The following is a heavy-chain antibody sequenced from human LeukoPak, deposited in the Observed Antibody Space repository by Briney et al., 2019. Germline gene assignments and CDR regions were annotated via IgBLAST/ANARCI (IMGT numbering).Heavy chain of an antibody. CDR1: GGSISSGDYY. J-gene: IGHJ4*02. V-gene: IGHV4-30-4*08. D-gene: IGHD4-11*01. CDR3: ARRLSYSNLLY. Sequence: PSQTLSLTCTVSGGSISSGDYYWSWIRQPPGKGLEWIGYIYCSGSTYYNPSLKSRVTISVDTSKNQFSLKLSSVTAADTAVYYCARRLSYSNLLYWGQGTLVTVSS. CDR2: IYCSGST.